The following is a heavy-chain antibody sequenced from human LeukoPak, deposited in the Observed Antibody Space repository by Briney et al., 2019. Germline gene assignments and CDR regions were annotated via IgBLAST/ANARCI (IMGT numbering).Heavy chain of an antibody. Sequence: ASVKVSCKASGYTFTSYYMHWVRQAPGQGLEWMGIINPSGGSTSYAQKFQGRVTMTRDTSTSTVYMELSSLKSEDTAVYYCARAGGEAAAAIDAFDIWGQGTMVTVSS. CDR1: GYTFTSYY. D-gene: IGHD2-2*02. V-gene: IGHV1-46*01. CDR3: ARAGGEAAAAIDAFDI. CDR2: INPSGGST. J-gene: IGHJ3*02.